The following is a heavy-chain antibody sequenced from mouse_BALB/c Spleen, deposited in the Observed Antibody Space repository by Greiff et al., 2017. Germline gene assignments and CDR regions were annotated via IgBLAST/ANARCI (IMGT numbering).Heavy chain of an antibody. CDR1: GFSLTSYG. Sequence: VQGVESGPGLVAPSQSLSITCTVSGFSLTSYGVHWVRQPPGKGLEWLGVIWAGGSTNYNSALMSRLSISKDNSKSQVFLKMNSLQTDDTAMYYCARDRYDAAMDYWGQGTSVTVSS. D-gene: IGHD2-14*01. CDR2: IWAGGST. J-gene: IGHJ4*01. V-gene: IGHV2-9*02. CDR3: ARDRYDAAMDY.